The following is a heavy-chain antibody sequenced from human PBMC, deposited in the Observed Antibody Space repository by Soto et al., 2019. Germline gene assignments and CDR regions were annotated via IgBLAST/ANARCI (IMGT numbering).Heavy chain of an antibody. J-gene: IGHJ3*02. CDR2: IRSKAYGGTT. Sequence: GGSLRLTCTGSGFSFGDFGMSGFRQAPGKGLEWLSFIRSKAYGGTTEYAASVKGRFTISRDDSKSIAYLQMNSLKTEDTAVYYCTRVRDGSSCAFDIWGQGTMVTVSS. CDR1: GFSFGDFG. CDR3: TRVRDGSSCAFDI. D-gene: IGHD5-12*01. V-gene: IGHV3-49*03.